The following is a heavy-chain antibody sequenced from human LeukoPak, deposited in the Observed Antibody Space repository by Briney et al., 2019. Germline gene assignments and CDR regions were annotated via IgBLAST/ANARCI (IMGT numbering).Heavy chain of an antibody. D-gene: IGHD5-18*01. CDR1: GGSISSSSYY. J-gene: IGHJ4*02. CDR2: IYYSGSA. V-gene: IGHV4-39*01. CDR3: ARQQLGVTAMDGIDY. Sequence: SETLSLTCTVSGGSISSSSYYWGWIRQPPGKGLEWIGSIYYSGSAYYNPSLKSRVTISVDTSKNQFSLKLSPVTAADTAVYYCARQQLGVTAMDGIDYWGQGTLVTVSS.